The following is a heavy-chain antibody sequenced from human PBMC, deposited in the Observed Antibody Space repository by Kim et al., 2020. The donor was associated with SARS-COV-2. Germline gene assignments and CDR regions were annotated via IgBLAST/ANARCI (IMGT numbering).Heavy chain of an antibody. CDR1: GFTFSSYG. D-gene: IGHD3-22*01. V-gene: IGHV3-30*18. CDR2: ISYDGSNK. Sequence: GGSLRLSCAASGFTFSSYGMHWVRQAPGKGLEWVAVISYDGSNKYYADSVKGRFTISRDNSKNTLYLQMNSLRAEDTAVYYCAKGGDITMIVVAFYWGQG. J-gene: IGHJ4*02. CDR3: AKGGDITMIVVAFY.